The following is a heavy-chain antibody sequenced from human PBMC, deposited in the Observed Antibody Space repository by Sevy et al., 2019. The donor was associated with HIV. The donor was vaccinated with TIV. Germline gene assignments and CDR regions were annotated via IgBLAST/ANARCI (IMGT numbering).Heavy chain of an antibody. Sequence: ASVKVSCKASGYTFTRYGISWVRQAPGQGLEWMGWISAYNGNTNYAQKLQGRVTMTTDTSTRTAYMELRSLRSDDTAVYYCARDAAHKCYYDFWSGNPRFDYWGQGTLVTVSS. CDR1: GYTFTRYG. CDR3: ARDAAHKCYYDFWSGNPRFDY. V-gene: IGHV1-18*01. CDR2: ISAYNGNT. D-gene: IGHD3-3*01. J-gene: IGHJ4*02.